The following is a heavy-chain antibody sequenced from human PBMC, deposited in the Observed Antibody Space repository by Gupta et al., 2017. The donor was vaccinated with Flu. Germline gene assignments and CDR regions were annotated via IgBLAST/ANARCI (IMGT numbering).Heavy chain of an antibody. CDR2: IYYSGST. D-gene: IGHD2-21*02. J-gene: IGHJ4*02. Sequence: QLQLQESGPGLVKLSETLSLTCTVSGGSISSSSYYWGWIRQPPGKGLEWIGSIYYSGSTYYNPSLKSRVTISVDTSKNQFSLKLSSVTAADTAVYYCARVTAVVTAQRFDYWGQGTLVTVSS. CDR1: GGSISSSSYY. CDR3: ARVTAVVTAQRFDY. V-gene: IGHV4-39*01.